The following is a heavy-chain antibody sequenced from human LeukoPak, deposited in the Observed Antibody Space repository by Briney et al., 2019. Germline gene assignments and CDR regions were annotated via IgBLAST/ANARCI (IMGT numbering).Heavy chain of an antibody. CDR1: GFTFSSYS. D-gene: IGHD2-15*01. Sequence: GGSLRLSCAASGFTFSSYSMNWVRQAPGKGLEWPSYISSRSDIIYYADSVKGRFTISRDNAQNLLYLQMDSLRAEDTAVYYCARSGYCSGGSCSQLYYYYGMDVWGQGTTVTVSS. V-gene: IGHV3-48*01. J-gene: IGHJ6*02. CDR2: ISSRSDII. CDR3: ARSGYCSGGSCSQLYYYYGMDV.